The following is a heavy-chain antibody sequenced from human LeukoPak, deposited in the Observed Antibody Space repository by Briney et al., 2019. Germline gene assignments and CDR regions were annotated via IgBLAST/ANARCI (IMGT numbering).Heavy chain of an antibody. CDR3: ARDTGSSGYYYEIDY. V-gene: IGHV1-69*13. J-gene: IGHJ4*02. D-gene: IGHD3-22*01. CDR1: GGTFSSYA. Sequence: ASVKVSCKASGGTFSSYAISWVRQAPGHGLEWMGGIIPIFGTANYAQKFQGRVTITADESTSTAYMELSSLRSEDTAVYYCARDTGSSGYYYEIDYWGQGTLVTVSS. CDR2: IIPIFGTA.